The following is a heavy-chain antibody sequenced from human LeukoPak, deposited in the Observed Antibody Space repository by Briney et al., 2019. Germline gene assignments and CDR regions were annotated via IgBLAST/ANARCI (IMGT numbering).Heavy chain of an antibody. V-gene: IGHV1-8*01. J-gene: IGHJ6*03. CDR1: GYTFTSYD. CDR2: MNPNSGNT. CDR3: ARGGISSSFLYYYYYYYMDV. D-gene: IGHD6-6*01. Sequence: GASVKVSCKASGYTFTSYDINWVRQATGQGLEWMGWMNPNSGNTGYAQKFQGRVTMTRNTSISTAYMELSSLRSEDTAVYYCARGGISSSFLYYYYYYYMDVWGKGTTVTVSS.